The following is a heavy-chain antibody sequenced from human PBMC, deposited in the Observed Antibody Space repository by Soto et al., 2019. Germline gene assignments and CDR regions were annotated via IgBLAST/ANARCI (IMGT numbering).Heavy chain of an antibody. CDR3: ARGYSGYDWDTRQFDY. CDR1: GFTFSSYW. D-gene: IGHD5-12*01. Sequence: VQLVESGGGLVQPGGSLRLSCAASGFTFSSYWMSWVRQAPGKGLEWVANIKQDGSEKYYVDSVKGRFTISRDNAKNSLYLQMNSLRAEDTAVYYCARGYSGYDWDTRQFDYWGQGTLVTVSS. V-gene: IGHV3-7*01. CDR2: IKQDGSEK. J-gene: IGHJ4*02.